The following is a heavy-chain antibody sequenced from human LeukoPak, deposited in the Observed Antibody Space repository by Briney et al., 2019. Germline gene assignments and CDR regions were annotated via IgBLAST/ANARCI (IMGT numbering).Heavy chain of an antibody. Sequence: GASVKVSCKASGGTFSSYAISWVRQAPGQGLEWMGGIIPIFGTANYAQKLQGRVTMTTDTSASTAYMELRSLRSDDTAVYYCAREWLVGNWFDPWGQGTLVTVSS. CDR3: AREWLVGNWFDP. D-gene: IGHD6-19*01. V-gene: IGHV1-69*05. CDR2: IIPIFGTA. J-gene: IGHJ5*02. CDR1: GGTFSSYA.